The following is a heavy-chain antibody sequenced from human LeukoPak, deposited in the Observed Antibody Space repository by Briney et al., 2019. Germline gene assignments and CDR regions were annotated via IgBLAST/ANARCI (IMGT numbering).Heavy chain of an antibody. CDR2: MYNSGAP. J-gene: IGHJ4*02. Sequence: GQSLTLSCAASGFTVSSNYMSWVRQAQGNGMEWVSVMYNSGAPYYADTVKGRFTISRDNSKTTLYFQMNSLRAEDTAVYYCAKDPGGYSYGVFDYWGQGTLVTVSS. V-gene: IGHV3-66*01. CDR1: GFTVSSNY. D-gene: IGHD5-18*01. CDR3: AKDPGGYSYGVFDY.